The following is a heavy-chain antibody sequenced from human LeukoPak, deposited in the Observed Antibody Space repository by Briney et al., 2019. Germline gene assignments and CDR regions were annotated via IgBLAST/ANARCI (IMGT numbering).Heavy chain of an antibody. CDR2: IYHSGST. CDR1: GGSFSGYY. Sequence: SETLSLTCAVYGGSFSGYYWSWIRQPPGKGLEWIGSIYHSGSTYYNPSLKSRVTISVDTSKNQFSLKLSSVTAADTAVYYCARDGPYYYDSSGNGVFDYWGQGTLVTVSS. CDR3: ARDGPYYYDSSGNGVFDY. V-gene: IGHV4-34*01. J-gene: IGHJ4*02. D-gene: IGHD3-22*01.